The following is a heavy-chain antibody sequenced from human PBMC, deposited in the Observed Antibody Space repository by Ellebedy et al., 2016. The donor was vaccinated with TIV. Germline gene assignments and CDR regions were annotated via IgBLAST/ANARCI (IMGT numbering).Heavy chain of an antibody. CDR2: ISYDGSNK. D-gene: IGHD3-9*01. CDR3: AKEWAVYYDILSPFDD. J-gene: IGHJ4*02. Sequence: GESLKISXAASGFTFSSYAMHWVRQAPGKGLEWVAVISYDGSNKYYADSVKGRFTISRDNSKNTLYLQMNSLRAEDTAVYYCAKEWAVYYDILSPFDDWGQGTLVTVSS. CDR1: GFTFSSYA. V-gene: IGHV3-30-3*01.